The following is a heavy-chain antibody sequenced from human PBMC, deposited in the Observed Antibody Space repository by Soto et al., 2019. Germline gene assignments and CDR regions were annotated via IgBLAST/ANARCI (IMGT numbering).Heavy chain of an antibody. V-gene: IGHV3-53*01. CDR2: IYSGGST. CDR1: GFTFSSND. Sequence: EVQLVESGGGLIQPGGSLRLSCAASGFTFSSNDMNWVRQAPGKGLEWVTLIYSGGSTYFADSVKGPFTISRDNSKNTLNLQMSSLSAENTTVYYCGTRRLLPGAPRGQGTMVTVSS. CDR3: GTRRLLPGAP. J-gene: IGHJ3*01. D-gene: IGHD3-10*01.